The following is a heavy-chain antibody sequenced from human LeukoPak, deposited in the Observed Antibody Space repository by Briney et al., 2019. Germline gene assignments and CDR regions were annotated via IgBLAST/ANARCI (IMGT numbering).Heavy chain of an antibody. Sequence: QPGGSLRLSCAPSGFIFSSYCMHWARQAPGKGLEWVAVIWYDGNNKYYADSVKGRFTISRDNSKTTLYPQMNILRAEDTAVYCCTRGARYGMDVWGQGTTVTVS. CDR3: TRGARYGMDV. V-gene: IGHV3-33*01. CDR1: GFIFSSYC. J-gene: IGHJ6*02. CDR2: IWYDGNNK.